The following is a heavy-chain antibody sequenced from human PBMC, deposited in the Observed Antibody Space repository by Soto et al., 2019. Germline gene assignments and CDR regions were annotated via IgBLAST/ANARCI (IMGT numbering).Heavy chain of an antibody. V-gene: IGHV4-31*03. CDR3: ATLLGDHQHYSCSMDV. J-gene: IGHJ6*02. Sequence: QMQLQESGPELVKPSQTLSPICTVSGYSMTSGGYYWSWIPHLPGKGLEWIGYVYYSGGTQFNPSLKSRVSRSVDTSKNQFTLRLSSVAAAGTASNYCATLLGDHQHYSCSMDVWGQETTVTVSS. CDR2: VYYSGGT. CDR1: GYSMTSGGYY. D-gene: IGHD1-26*01.